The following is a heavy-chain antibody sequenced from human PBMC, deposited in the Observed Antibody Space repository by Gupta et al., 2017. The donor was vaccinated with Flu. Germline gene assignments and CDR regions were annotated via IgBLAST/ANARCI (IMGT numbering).Heavy chain of an antibody. D-gene: IGHD6-6*01. Sequence: QVQLQQWGAGLLKPSETLSLTCAVYGGSFSGYYWSWIRQPPGKGLEWIGEINHSGNTNYNPSLKSRVTISVDTSKNQFSLKLSSVTAADTAVYYCARGHRVSSRKWVWFDPWGKGTLVTVSS. CDR1: GGSFSGYY. V-gene: IGHV4-34*01. J-gene: IGHJ5*02. CDR3: ARGHRVSSRKWVWFDP. CDR2: INHSGNT.